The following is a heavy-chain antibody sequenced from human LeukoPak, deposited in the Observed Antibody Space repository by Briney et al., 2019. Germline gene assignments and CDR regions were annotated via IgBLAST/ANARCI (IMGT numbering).Heavy chain of an antibody. V-gene: IGHV3-15*01. Sequence: GGSLRLSCAASGFTFSNAWMSWVRQAPGKGLEWVGRIKSKTDGGATDYAAPVKGRFTISRDDSKNTLYLQMNSLRAEDTAVYYCVGGGSLRGATLSDYWGQGTLVTVSS. CDR2: IKSKTDGGAT. D-gene: IGHD1-26*01. J-gene: IGHJ4*02. CDR3: VGGGSLRGATLSDY. CDR1: GFTFSNAW.